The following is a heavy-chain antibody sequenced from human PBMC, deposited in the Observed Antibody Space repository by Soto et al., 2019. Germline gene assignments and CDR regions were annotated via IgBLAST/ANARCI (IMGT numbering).Heavy chain of an antibody. CDR3: ASSSGNDYGVGTNYYFDY. D-gene: IGHD1-26*01. J-gene: IGHJ4*02. CDR2: IIPIFGTA. Sequence: ASVKVSCKTSGGTFSTYSIVWVRQAPGEGLEWMGGIIPIFGTANYAQKFQDRVTITADKSTNTAFMELSSLKSEDTAMYYCASSSGNDYGVGTNYYFDYWGQGTLVTVS. V-gene: IGHV1-69*06. CDR1: GGTFSTYS.